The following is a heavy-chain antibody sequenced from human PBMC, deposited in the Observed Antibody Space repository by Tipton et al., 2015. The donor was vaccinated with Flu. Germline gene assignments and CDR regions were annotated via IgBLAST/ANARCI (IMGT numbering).Heavy chain of an antibody. CDR1: GGSITTYY. CDR3: ARRDYDILTGSRAFDI. CDR2: IYDSGST. D-gene: IGHD3-9*01. Sequence: QLVQSGPEVKPSETLSLTCTVSGGSITTYYWSWIRQSPGKGLEWIGYIYDSGSTNYNPSLKSRVTISVDTSKNQFSLKLTSVTAADTAVYYCARRDYDILTGSRAFDIWGQGTMVTVSP. V-gene: IGHV4-59*08. J-gene: IGHJ3*02.